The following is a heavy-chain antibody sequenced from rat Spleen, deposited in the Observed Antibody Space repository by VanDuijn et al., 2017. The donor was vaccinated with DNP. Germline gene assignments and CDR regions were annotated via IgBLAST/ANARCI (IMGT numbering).Heavy chain of an antibody. J-gene: IGHJ2*01. CDR1: GFTFSDYY. V-gene: IGHV5-22*01. CDR2: ISYDGVST. CDR3: ARHVLPLRVWDY. D-gene: IGHD1-4*01. Sequence: EVQLVESGGGLAQPGRSLKLSCAASGFTFSDYYMAWVRRTPAKGLEWVAYISYDGVSTYNGGSVKGRFTISRDIAKSTLYLEMNSQRSEDMATYYCARHVLPLRVWDYWGQGVMVTVSS.